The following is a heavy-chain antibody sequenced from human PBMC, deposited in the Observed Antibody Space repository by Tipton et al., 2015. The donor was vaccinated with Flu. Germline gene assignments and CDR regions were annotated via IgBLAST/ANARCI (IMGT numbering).Heavy chain of an antibody. J-gene: IGHJ4*02. CDR2: VYYSGNT. D-gene: IGHD3-10*02. Sequence: TLSLTCSVSGGSINNYYLSWIRQAPGKGLEWIGSVYYSGNTYYNPSLKSRVAMSVDTSKNQFSLMLRSVTAADTAVYYCARLSYYDVDLKNFYFDYWGQGALVTVSS. V-gene: IGHV4-59*04. CDR1: GGSINNYY. CDR3: ARLSYYDVDLKNFYFDY.